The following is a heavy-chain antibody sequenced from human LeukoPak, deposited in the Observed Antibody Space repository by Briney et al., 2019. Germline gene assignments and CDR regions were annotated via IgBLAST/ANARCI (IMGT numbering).Heavy chain of an antibody. Sequence: GGTLRLSCAASGFTFSSSGMSWVRQAPGKGLEWVSSISSSSSYIYYADSVKGRFTISRDNAKNSLYLQMNSLRAEDTAVYYCARGPLAAKGHNWFDPWGQGTLVTVSS. V-gene: IGHV3-21*01. CDR3: ARGPLAAKGHNWFDP. D-gene: IGHD6-25*01. J-gene: IGHJ5*02. CDR2: ISSSSSYI. CDR1: GFTFSSSG.